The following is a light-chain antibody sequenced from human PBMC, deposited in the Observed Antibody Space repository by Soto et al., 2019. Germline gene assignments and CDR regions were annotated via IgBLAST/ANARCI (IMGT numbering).Light chain of an antibody. CDR1: SSDFGGYNS. CDR3: TSYTSSSSSV. J-gene: IGLJ1*01. CDR2: DVS. Sequence: QSVLTQPASGSGSPGPSITLICTGTSSDFGGYNSVSWSQHHPGKAPKLLIHDVSNRPSGVSNRFSGSKSDNTASLTISGLQAEYESDYYCTSYTSSSSSVLGSATNVTVL. V-gene: IGLV2-14*03.